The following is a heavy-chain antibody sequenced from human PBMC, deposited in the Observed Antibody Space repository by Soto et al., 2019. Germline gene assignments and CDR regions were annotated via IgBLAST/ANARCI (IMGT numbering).Heavy chain of an antibody. Sequence: ASVKVSCKASGGTFSSYTISWVRQAPGQGLEWMGRIIPILGIANYAQKFQGRVTITADKSTSTAYMELSSLRSEDTAVYYCARAYTISKRYFDLWGRGTLVTVSS. V-gene: IGHV1-69*02. CDR3: ARAYTISKRYFDL. CDR1: GGTFSSYT. CDR2: IIPILGIA. J-gene: IGHJ2*01. D-gene: IGHD1-1*01.